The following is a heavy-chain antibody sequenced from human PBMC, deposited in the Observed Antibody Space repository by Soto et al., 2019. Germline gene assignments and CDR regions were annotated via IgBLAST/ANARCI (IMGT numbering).Heavy chain of an antibody. CDR2: IYYSGST. CDR1: GDSISSYY. D-gene: IGHD3-22*01. J-gene: IGHJ3*02. CDR3: ARSHPYMIVVGDI. V-gene: IGHV4-59*08. Sequence: PSETLSLTCTVSGDSISSYYWSWIRQPPGKGLEWIGYIYYSGSTNYNPSLKSRVTISVDTSKNQFSLKLSSVTAADTAVYYCARSHPYMIVVGDIWGQGTMVTVSS.